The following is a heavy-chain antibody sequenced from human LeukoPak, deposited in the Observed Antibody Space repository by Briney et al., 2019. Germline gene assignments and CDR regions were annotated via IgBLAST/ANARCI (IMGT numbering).Heavy chain of an antibody. CDR3: AKEGFLEWLYPRWYFDY. CDR1: GFTFSSYG. V-gene: IGHV3-30*02. Sequence: GGSLRLSCAASGFTFSSYGMHWFRQAPGKGLEWVAFIRYDGSNKYYADSVKGRFTISRDNSKNTLYLQMNSLRAEDTAVYYCAKEGFLEWLYPRWYFDYWGQGTLVTVSS. CDR2: IRYDGSNK. J-gene: IGHJ4*02. D-gene: IGHD3-3*01.